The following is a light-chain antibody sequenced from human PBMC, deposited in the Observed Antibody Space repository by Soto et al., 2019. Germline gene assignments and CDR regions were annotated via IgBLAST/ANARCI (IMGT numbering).Light chain of an antibody. CDR1: SSDVGGYNY. Sequence: QSALTQPASVSGSPGQSITISCTGTSSDVGGYNYVSWYQQHPGKAPKLMIYDVSNRPSGVSNRFSGSKSGNTASLTISGLQPEDEADYYCSSYTSSSTPFVLGTGTKLTVL. J-gene: IGLJ1*01. CDR2: DVS. CDR3: SSYTSSSTPFV. V-gene: IGLV2-14*01.